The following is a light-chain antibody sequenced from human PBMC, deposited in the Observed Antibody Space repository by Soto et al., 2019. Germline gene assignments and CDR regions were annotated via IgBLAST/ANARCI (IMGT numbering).Light chain of an antibody. J-gene: IGKJ1*01. CDR3: PQYDSIVQT. CDR1: QSVSSTY. V-gene: IGKV3-20*01. CDR2: GAS. Sequence: EFLLTQTPGTLSLSPGERATLYFRASQSVSSTYLAWYQQIPGQAPRLLISGASSRATGIPDRFSGSGSGTDFTLTISRLEPEDFAVYYCPQYDSIVQTFGQGTKVDIK.